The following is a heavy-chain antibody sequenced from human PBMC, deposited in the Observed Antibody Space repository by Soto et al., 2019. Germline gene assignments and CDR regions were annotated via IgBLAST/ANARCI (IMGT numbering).Heavy chain of an antibody. J-gene: IGHJ3*01. V-gene: IGHV1-18*01. Sequence: QVHLVQSGAEVRKPGASVKVSCKASGYVFTNNVISWVRQAPGQVLEWMGWISTYNQNTNYAQKFRGKVTMTTDTSGNKAETELRSLISDDTAVYYCARVFTQVLYYYDRRGYSCAFDVWGQGTMVTVSS. D-gene: IGHD3-22*01. CDR1: GYVFTNNV. CDR2: ISTYNQNT. CDR3: ARVFTQVLYYYDRRGYSCAFDV.